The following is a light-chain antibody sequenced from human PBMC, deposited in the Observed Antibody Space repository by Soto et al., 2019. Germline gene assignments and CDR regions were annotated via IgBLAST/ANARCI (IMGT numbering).Light chain of an antibody. Sequence: DIVMTQSPLSLPVTPGEPASISCRSSQSLLHSNGYNYLDWYLQKPGQSPQLLIYWASTRESGVPDRFSGSGSGTDFTLTISSLQAEDVAVYYCQQYYSTPQTFGQGTKVDIK. CDR2: WAS. J-gene: IGKJ1*01. CDR1: QSLLHSNGYNY. CDR3: QQYYSTPQT. V-gene: IGKV2-28*01.